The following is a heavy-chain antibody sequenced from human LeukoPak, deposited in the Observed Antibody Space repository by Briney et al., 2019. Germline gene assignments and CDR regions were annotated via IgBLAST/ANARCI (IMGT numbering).Heavy chain of an antibody. CDR1: GFTFSYYA. CDR3: AKEYSSGWFD. V-gene: IGHV3-23*01. CDR2: ISGSGDST. Sequence: TGGSLRLSCAASGFTFSYYAMNWVRQAPGKGLEWVSGISGSGDSTYYADSVRGRFTISRDNSKNTLSLQMNSLRAEDTAIYYCAKEYSSGWFDWGQGTLVTVSS. J-gene: IGHJ4*02. D-gene: IGHD6-19*01.